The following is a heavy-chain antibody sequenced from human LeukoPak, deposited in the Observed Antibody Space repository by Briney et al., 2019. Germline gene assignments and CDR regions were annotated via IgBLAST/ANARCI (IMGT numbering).Heavy chain of an antibody. CDR1: GGSISSGGYY. D-gene: IGHD3-10*01. CDR2: IYYSGST. CDR3: ARGSHGDSYGMDV. V-gene: IGHV4-31*03. J-gene: IGHJ6*02. Sequence: SETLSLTCTVSGGSISSGGYYWGWIRQHPWKGLEWIGYIYYSGSTHYNPSLKSRVTISVDTSKNQFSLKLSSVTAADTAVYYCARGSHGDSYGMDVWGQGTTVTVSS.